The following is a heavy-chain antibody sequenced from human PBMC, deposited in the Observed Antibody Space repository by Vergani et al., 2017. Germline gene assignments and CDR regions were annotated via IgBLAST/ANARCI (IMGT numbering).Heavy chain of an antibody. D-gene: IGHD6-13*01. J-gene: IGHJ4*02. CDR1: GGTFSSYA. Sequence: QVQLVQSGAEVKKPGSSVKVSCKASGGTFSSYAISWVRQAPGQGLEWMGWISAYNGNTNYAQKLQGRVTMTTDTSTSTAYMELRSLRSDDTAVYYCAREAYSSSWYGPSQIVYWGQGTLVTVSS. V-gene: IGHV1-18*01. CDR2: ISAYNGNT. CDR3: AREAYSSSWYGPSQIVY.